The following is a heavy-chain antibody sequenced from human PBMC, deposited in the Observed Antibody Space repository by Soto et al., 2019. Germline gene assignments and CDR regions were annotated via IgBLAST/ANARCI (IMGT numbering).Heavy chain of an antibody. CDR2: INHSGST. CDR3: ARSSDGVTIFGVVIIGRKRRDWYFDL. CDR1: GGSFSGYY. Sequence: SETLSLTCAVYGGSFSGYYWSWIRQPPGKGLEWIGEINHSGSTNYNPSLKSRVTISVDTSKNQFSLKLSSVTAADTAVYYCARSSDGVTIFGVVIIGRKRRDWYFDLWGRGTLVTVSS. D-gene: IGHD3-3*01. J-gene: IGHJ2*01. V-gene: IGHV4-34*01.